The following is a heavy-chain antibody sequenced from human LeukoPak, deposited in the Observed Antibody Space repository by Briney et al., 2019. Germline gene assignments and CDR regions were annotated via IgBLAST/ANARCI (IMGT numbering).Heavy chain of an antibody. Sequence: PGGSLRLSCAASGFTFSDYYMSWIRQAPGKGLEWVSPISSSAASIYYADSVKGRFTISRDNSKNTLWLQMNSLRDEDTAVYYCAKSQPSAISWFDPWGQGTLVTVSS. CDR3: AKSQPSAISWFDP. CDR1: GFTFSDYY. J-gene: IGHJ5*02. D-gene: IGHD2-2*02. V-gene: IGHV3-23*01. CDR2: ISSSAASI.